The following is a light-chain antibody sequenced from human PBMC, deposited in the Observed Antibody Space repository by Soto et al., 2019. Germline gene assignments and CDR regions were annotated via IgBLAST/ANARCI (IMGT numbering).Light chain of an antibody. J-gene: IGKJ1*01. CDR3: QQYNSYST. V-gene: IGKV1-5*03. CDR1: QNIYTW. CDR2: KAS. Sequence: DYQVTQSPSTLSASVGDRVTITCRASQNIYTWLAWYQQKPGIAPKLLIHKASTLKSGVPSRFSGSGSGTEFTLTISSLQPEDFASYYCQQYNSYSTFGQGTKVDIK.